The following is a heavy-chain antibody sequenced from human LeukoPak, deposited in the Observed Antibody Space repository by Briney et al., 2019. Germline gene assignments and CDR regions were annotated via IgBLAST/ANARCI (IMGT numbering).Heavy chain of an antibody. Sequence: SGTLSLTCAVSGGSISSSNWWSWVRQPPGKGLEWIGEIYHSGSTNYNPSLKSRVTMSVDTSKNQFSLKLSSVTAADTAVYYCARADVRGRGATTQAFDIWGQGTMVTVSS. CDR2: IYHSGST. V-gene: IGHV4-4*02. J-gene: IGHJ3*02. CDR3: ARADVRGRGATTQAFDI. CDR1: GGSISSSNW. D-gene: IGHD1-26*01.